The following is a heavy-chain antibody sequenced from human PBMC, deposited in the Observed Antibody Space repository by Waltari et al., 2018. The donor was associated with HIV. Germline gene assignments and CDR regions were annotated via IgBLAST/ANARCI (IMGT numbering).Heavy chain of an antibody. CDR3: ARASVVLELRFGYYYGMDV. V-gene: IGHV3-21*01. J-gene: IGHJ6*02. CDR2: ISSSSSYI. CDR1: GFTFSSYS. Sequence: EVQLVESGGGLVKPGGSLRLSCAASGFTFSSYSMNWVRQAPGKGLEWVSSISSSSSYIYYADSVKGRFTISRDNAKNSLYLQMNSLRAEDTAVYYCARASVVLELRFGYYYGMDVWGQGTTVTVSS. D-gene: IGHD1-7*01.